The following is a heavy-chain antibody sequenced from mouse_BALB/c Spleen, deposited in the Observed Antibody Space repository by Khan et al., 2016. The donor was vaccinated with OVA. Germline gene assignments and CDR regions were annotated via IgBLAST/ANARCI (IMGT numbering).Heavy chain of an antibody. CDR2: ISNLASSI. Sequence: DVQLVESGGGLVQPGGSRKLSCAASGFTFSDYGMAWVRQAPGKGPEWIAFISNLASSIYYAYPVPGRFTTSSENAKNPLYLEMSSLRSEDTAMYYCARSWAMDYWGQGTSVTVSS. V-gene: IGHV5-15*02. J-gene: IGHJ4*01. CDR3: ARSWAMDY. CDR1: GFTFSDYG.